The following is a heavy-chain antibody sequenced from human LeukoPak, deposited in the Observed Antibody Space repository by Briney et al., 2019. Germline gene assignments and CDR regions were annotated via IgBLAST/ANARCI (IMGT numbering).Heavy chain of an antibody. CDR1: GFSVRENY. D-gene: IGHD4-17*01. V-gene: IGHV3-53*01. Sequence: GGSLRLSCADSGFSVRENYMSWVRQAPGKGLEWVSVIYFDGGTYYADSVKGRFTISRDNSKNTLYLQMNSLRAEDTAVYYCAKRDGRLNYYYYYMDVWGKGTTVTVSS. J-gene: IGHJ6*03. CDR3: AKRDGRLNYYYYYMDV. CDR2: IYFDGGT.